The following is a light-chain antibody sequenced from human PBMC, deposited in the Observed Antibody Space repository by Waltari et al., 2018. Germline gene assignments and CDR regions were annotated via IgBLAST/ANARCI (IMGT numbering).Light chain of an antibody. J-gene: IGKJ2*01. CDR3: QQYNTYSA. V-gene: IGKV1-5*03. CDR2: KAS. CDR1: QSISNW. Sequence: DIQMTQSPSTLSASVGDRVTITCRASQSISNWLAWYQQKPGEAPKLLIYKASSLEGGVPSRFSGSGSGTEFTLTISSLQPDDVATYYCQQYNTYSAFGQGTKLEIK.